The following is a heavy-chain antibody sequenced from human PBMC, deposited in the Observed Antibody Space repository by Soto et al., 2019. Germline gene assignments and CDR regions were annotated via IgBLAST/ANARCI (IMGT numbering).Heavy chain of an antibody. CDR2: MSGSSSTT. J-gene: IGHJ4*02. Sequence: EVRLLESGGGLVKPGGSLRRSCATSGLTFSNYAMSWVRQAPGGGLEWVSSMSGSSSTTYYADSVRGRFTISRDRSKNTLYLQMSSLRAEDTALYYCAKNQERELPRVIDFWGQGSLVTGSS. CDR3: AKNQERELPRVIDF. D-gene: IGHD1-7*01. V-gene: IGHV3-23*01. CDR1: GLTFSNYA.